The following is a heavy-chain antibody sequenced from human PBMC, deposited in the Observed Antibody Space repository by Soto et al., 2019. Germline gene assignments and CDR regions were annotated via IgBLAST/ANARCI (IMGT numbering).Heavy chain of an antibody. Sequence: GGSLRLSCAASGFTFISYWMNWVRQAPGKGLEWVANIKQDGSEKYYVDSVKGRFTISRDNAKNSLYLQLSSLRAEDTAVYYCARDRPSSHGSGIDYWGQGALVTVSS. CDR3: ARDRPSSHGSGIDY. CDR2: IKQDGSEK. V-gene: IGHV3-7*01. J-gene: IGHJ4*02. CDR1: GFTFISYW. D-gene: IGHD6-6*01.